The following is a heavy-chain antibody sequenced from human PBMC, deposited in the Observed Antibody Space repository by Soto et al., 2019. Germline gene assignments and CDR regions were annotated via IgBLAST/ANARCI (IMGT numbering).Heavy chain of an antibody. J-gene: IGHJ5*02. Sequence: SETLSLTCPVSGVSISSGGYYWSWIRQHPGKGLEWIGYIYYSGRTYYNPSLHSRVSIAVDTTENQFSLKLTSVTAADTSVYYCARGSFSSSSSWFDPWGRGTLVNVSS. CDR2: IYYSGRT. D-gene: IGHD6-6*01. CDR3: ARGSFSSSSSWFDP. CDR1: GVSISSGGYY. V-gene: IGHV4-31*03.